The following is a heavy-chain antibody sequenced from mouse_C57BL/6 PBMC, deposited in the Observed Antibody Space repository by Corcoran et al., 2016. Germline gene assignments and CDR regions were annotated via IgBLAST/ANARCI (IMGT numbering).Heavy chain of an antibody. D-gene: IGHD2-1*01. J-gene: IGHJ4*01. CDR1: GYTFTTYG. CDR3: AMGDYGNLYAMDY. V-gene: IGHV9-3*01. Sequence: QIQLVQSGPELKKPGETVKISCKASGYTFTTYGMSWVKQAPGKGLKWMGWINTYSGVPTYADDFKGRFAFSLETSASTAYLQINNLKNEDTATYFCAMGDYGNLYAMDYWGQGTSVTVSS. CDR2: INTYSGVP.